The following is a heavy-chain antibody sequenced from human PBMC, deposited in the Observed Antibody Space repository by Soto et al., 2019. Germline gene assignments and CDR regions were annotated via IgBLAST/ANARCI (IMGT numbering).Heavy chain of an antibody. CDR1: GDSITEVS. Sequence: VQSGAEVKKPGASVEVSCKVSGDSITEVSMHWVRQSPEKGLEWMGGYDPEKGRRISAQNFKGRLTMTEDTSTDTAYMKLISLENDDTAVYFCATGPPWHYFDFWGQGTLVTVSS. J-gene: IGHJ4*02. D-gene: IGHD5-12*01. V-gene: IGHV1-24*01. CDR2: YDPEKGRR. CDR3: ATGPPWHYFDF.